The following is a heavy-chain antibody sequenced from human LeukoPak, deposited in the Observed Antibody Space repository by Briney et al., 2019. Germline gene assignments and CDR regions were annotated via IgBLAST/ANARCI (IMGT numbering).Heavy chain of an antibody. V-gene: IGHV3-20*04. Sequence: GGSLRLSCAASGFTFDGYGMSWVRQAPRKGREWVSGSNWNGGSTGYADSVKGRFTISRDNAKNSLYLQMNSLTAEDTALYYCARDIPLNVDTAMVPFDYWGQGTLVTVSS. J-gene: IGHJ4*02. CDR2: SNWNGGST. CDR3: ARDIPLNVDTAMVPFDY. D-gene: IGHD5-18*01. CDR1: GFTFDGYG.